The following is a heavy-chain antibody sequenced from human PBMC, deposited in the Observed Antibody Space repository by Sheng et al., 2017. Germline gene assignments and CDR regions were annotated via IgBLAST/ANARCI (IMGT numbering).Heavy chain of an antibody. CDR1: GFTFSSYS. Sequence: EVQLVESGGGLVKPGGSLRLSCAASGFTFSSYSMNWVRQAPGKGLEWVSSISSSSSYIYYADSVKGRFTISRDNAKNSLYLQMNSLRAEDTAVYYCARDQASVFYGDYPPGYYYYYYMDVWGKGTTVTVSS. V-gene: IGHV3-21*01. J-gene: IGHJ6*03. D-gene: IGHD4-17*01. CDR2: ISSSSSYI. CDR3: ARDQASVFYGDYPPGYYYYYYMDV.